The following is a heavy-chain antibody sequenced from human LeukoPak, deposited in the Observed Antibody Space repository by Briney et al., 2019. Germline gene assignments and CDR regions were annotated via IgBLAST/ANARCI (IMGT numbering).Heavy chain of an antibody. Sequence: ASVKVSCKVSGYTLTELSMHWVRQAPGKGLEWMGGFDPEDGETIYAQKFQGRVTMTEDTSTDTAYMELSSLRSEDTAVYYCATVMITFGGSQTSFDYWGQGTLVTVSS. J-gene: IGHJ4*02. D-gene: IGHD3-16*01. CDR2: FDPEDGET. V-gene: IGHV1-24*01. CDR1: GYTLTELS. CDR3: ATVMITFGGSQTSFDY.